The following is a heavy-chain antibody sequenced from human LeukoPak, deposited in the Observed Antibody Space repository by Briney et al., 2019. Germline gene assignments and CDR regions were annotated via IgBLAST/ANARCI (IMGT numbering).Heavy chain of an antibody. Sequence: GASVKVSCKASGGTFSSYAISWVRQAPGQGLEWMGGIIPIFGTANYAQKFGGRVTITADESTSTAYMELSSLRSEDAAVYYCASRRGGFYYYGLDVWGQGTTVTVSS. D-gene: IGHD3-16*01. CDR1: GGTFSSYA. J-gene: IGHJ6*02. CDR2: IIPIFGTA. CDR3: ASRRGGFYYYGLDV. V-gene: IGHV1-69*13.